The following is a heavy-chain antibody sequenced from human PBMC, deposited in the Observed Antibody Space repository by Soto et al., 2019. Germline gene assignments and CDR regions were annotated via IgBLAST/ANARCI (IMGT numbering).Heavy chain of an antibody. CDR1: GFNFSTYA. Sequence: GGSLRLSCAASGFNFSTYALSWVRQAPGKGLEWVSAISANGQGIYYAGSGRGRFTISRDNSENTIFMHMDSLRAENTAVYYCAKDRNYPRDQFHYWGQVTLVTVSS. CDR3: AKDRNYPRDQFHY. CDR2: ISANGQGI. D-gene: IGHD1-7*01. V-gene: IGHV3-23*01. J-gene: IGHJ4*02.